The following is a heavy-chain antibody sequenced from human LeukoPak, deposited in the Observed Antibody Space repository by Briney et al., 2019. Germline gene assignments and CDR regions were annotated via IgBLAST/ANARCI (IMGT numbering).Heavy chain of an antibody. J-gene: IGHJ4*02. Sequence: GGSLRLSCAASGFTFSSYSMNWVRQAPGKGLEWISYISISSSIIYYADSVKGRFTISRDNAKNSLYLQMNSLRAEDTAVYYCAKDHSSGWYSPRGNWGQGTLVTVSS. CDR3: AKDHSSGWYSPRGN. D-gene: IGHD6-19*01. CDR2: ISISSSII. CDR1: GFTFSSYS. V-gene: IGHV3-48*01.